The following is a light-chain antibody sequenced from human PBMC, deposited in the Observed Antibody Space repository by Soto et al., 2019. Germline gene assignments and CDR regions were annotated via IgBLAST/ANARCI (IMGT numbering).Light chain of an antibody. CDR2: QAS. V-gene: IGKV1-5*03. Sequence: DIQMTQSPSTLSASAGDRVTITCRASQSISNWLAWYQQKPGEAPKLLIYQASTLESGVPSRFSGSGSGTVLTLTIRSHQRDDFPAYHCQQYNLQFGEGTKLEIK. J-gene: IGKJ2*01. CDR3: QQYNLQ. CDR1: QSISNW.